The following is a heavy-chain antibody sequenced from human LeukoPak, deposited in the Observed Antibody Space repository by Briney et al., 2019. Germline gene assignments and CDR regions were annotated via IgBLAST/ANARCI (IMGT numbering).Heavy chain of an antibody. CDR3: AKGARHYYGSGSYYFLV. D-gene: IGHD3-10*01. CDR2: ISGSGGST. V-gene: IGHV3-23*01. Sequence: GGSLRLSCAASGFTFSSYAMSWVRQAPGKGLEWVSAISGSGGSTYYADSVKGRFTISGDNSKNTLYLQMNSLRAEDTAVYYCAKGARHYYGSGSYYFLVWRQGTLVTVSS. J-gene: IGHJ4*02. CDR1: GFTFSSYA.